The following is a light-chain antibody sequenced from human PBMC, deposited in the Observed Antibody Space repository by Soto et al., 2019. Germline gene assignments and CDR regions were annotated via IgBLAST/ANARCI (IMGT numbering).Light chain of an antibody. CDR1: QSISSW. J-gene: IGKJ1*01. CDR2: KAS. CDR3: QQYNDNWT. V-gene: IGKV1-5*03. Sequence: DIQMTQSPSTLSASVGDRVTITCRASQSISSWLAWYQQKPGTAPNLLIYKASTLQSGVTSRFSGSGSGMEFTLTISSLQPDDSATYYCQQYNDNWTFGQGTKVEIK.